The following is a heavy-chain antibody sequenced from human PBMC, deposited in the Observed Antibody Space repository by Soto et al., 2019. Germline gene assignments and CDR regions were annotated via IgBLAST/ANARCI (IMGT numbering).Heavy chain of an antibody. CDR3: ARDSGYGSGNSVNHYLDY. V-gene: IGHV3-7*01. D-gene: IGHD3-10*01. CDR1: GFTFGNYW. CDR2: IKHDASEK. J-gene: IGHJ4*01. Sequence: EVQLVESGGGLVQPGGSLRLSCAASGFTFGNYWMSWVRQAPGKGLEWVATIKHDASEKKYVDSVKGRFTMSRDNAKNSLYLQMDSLRAEDTAVYYWARDSGYGSGNSVNHYLDYWGHGTLVTVSP.